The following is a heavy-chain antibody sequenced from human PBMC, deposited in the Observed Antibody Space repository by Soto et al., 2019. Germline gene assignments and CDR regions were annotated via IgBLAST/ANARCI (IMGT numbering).Heavy chain of an antibody. V-gene: IGHV1-2*04. CDR1: GYIFTVYY. CDR2: INPNRGGT. Sequence: QVQLVQCGAEVKEPGASVMVCCKASGYIFTVYYMHWVRQAPGQGFEWMGLINPNRGGTNYAQTFQGWVTMTRDTTNSTAYIELSSVRSGDTTVYYCARDRPNSSSLDYWCKGAMVAVSP. D-gene: IGHD6-13*01. CDR3: ARDRPNSSSLDY. J-gene: IGHJ4*02.